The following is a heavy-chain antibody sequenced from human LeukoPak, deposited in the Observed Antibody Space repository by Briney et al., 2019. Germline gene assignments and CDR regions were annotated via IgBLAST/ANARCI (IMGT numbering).Heavy chain of an antibody. CDR1: GGSISSSNYY. Sequence: SETLSLTCTVSGGSISSSNYYWGWIRQPPGKGLEWIGSIYYSGSTYYNPSLKSRVTISVDTSKNQFSLKLSSVTAADTAVYYCANIAVAGDGDYFDYWGQGTLVTVSS. V-gene: IGHV4-39*07. D-gene: IGHD6-19*01. J-gene: IGHJ4*02. CDR3: ANIAVAGDGDYFDY. CDR2: IYYSGST.